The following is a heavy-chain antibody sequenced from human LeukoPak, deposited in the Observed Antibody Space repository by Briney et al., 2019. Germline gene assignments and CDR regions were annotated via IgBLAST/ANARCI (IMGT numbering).Heavy chain of an antibody. CDR1: GGSFSGYS. CDR3: ARIGGSSWLLKTKKYYYYMDV. J-gene: IGHJ6*03. Sequence: SETLSLTCAVYGGSFSGYSWSWFRQPPGKGLEWSGEFNHSGITNYNPSLKRRVTISVDTSKHQFSLKLSSVTAADTAVYYCARIGGSSWLLKTKKYYYYMDVWGKGATVSVSS. D-gene: IGHD6-6*01. V-gene: IGHV4-34*01. CDR2: FNHSGIT.